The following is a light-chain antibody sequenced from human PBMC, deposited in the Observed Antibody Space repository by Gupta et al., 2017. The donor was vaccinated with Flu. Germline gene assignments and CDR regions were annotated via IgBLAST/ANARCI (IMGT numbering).Light chain of an antibody. CDR2: DAS. CDR3: QQRSNWPPNT. J-gene: IGKJ2*01. V-gene: IGKV3-11*01. CDR1: QSVSSY. Sequence: IVLTQSPATLSLSPGERATLSCSASQSVSSYLAWYQQKPGQAPRLLIYDASNSATGIPARFSVSGSGTDFTLTISILEPEDFAVYYCQQRSNWPPNTFGQGTKLEIK.